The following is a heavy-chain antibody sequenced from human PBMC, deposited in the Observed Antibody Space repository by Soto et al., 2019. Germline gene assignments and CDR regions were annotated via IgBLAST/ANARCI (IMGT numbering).Heavy chain of an antibody. CDR2: INVDNGVT. Sequence: ASVKVSCKASAYTFDRYGISWVRQAPGQGPEWMGWINVDNGVTNYARNFQGRVSMTADESTSTAYMELSSLRSEDTAVYYCARGGPYDFWSGYYRPNYYYYYGMDVWGQGTTVTVSS. J-gene: IGHJ6*02. CDR1: AYTFDRYG. V-gene: IGHV1-18*01. D-gene: IGHD3-3*01. CDR3: ARGGPYDFWSGYYRPNYYYYYGMDV.